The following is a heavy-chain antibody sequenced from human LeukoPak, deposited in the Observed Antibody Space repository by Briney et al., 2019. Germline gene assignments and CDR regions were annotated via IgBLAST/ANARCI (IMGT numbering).Heavy chain of an antibody. V-gene: IGHV1-69*04. CDR3: ARDLYSSGWYSPPYYYYGMDV. CDR1: GGTFSSYA. J-gene: IGHJ6*02. CDR2: IIPILGIA. D-gene: IGHD6-19*01. Sequence: GSSVKVSCKASGGTFSSYAISWVRQAPGQGLEWMGRIIPILGIANYAQKFQGRVTITADKSTSTAYMELSSLRSEDTAVYYCARDLYSSGWYSPPYYYYGMDVWGQGTTVTVSS.